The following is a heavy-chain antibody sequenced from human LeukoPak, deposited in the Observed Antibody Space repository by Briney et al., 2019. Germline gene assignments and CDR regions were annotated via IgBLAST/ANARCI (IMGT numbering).Heavy chain of an antibody. CDR2: INPSGGST. J-gene: IGHJ6*02. D-gene: IGHD5-18*01. CDR3: ARFPNTAMVMGLEYYYYGMDV. Sequence: ASVKVSCKASGCTFTSYYMHWVRQAPGQGLEWMGIINPSGGSTSYAQKFQGRVTMTRDTSTSTVYMELSSLRPEDTAVYYCARFPNTAMVMGLEYYYYGMDVWGQGTTVTVSS. CDR1: GCTFTSYY. V-gene: IGHV1-46*01.